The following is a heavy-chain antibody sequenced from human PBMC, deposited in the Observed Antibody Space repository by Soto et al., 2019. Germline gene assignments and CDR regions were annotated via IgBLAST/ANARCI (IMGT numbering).Heavy chain of an antibody. CDR1: GYTFTGYY. CDR3: ARDYGDPNLPF. V-gene: IGHV1-2*02. D-gene: IGHD4-17*01. Sequence: GASVKVSCKASGYTFTGYYMHWVRKAPGQGLEWRRWNSAKRGGTNYAQKSQGRVTKTRDTSISTAYMELSRLRSDDTAVYYCARDYGDPNLPFWGQGTLVTVSS. J-gene: IGHJ4*02. CDR2: NSAKRGGT.